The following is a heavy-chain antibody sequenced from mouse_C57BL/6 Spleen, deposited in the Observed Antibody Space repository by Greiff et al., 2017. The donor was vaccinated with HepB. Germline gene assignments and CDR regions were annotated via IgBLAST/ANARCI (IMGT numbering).Heavy chain of an antibody. CDR3: APYSNYGYYAMDY. Sequence: EVKLQQSGPELVKPGASVKISCKASGYTFTDYYMNWVKQSHGKSLEWIGDINPNNGGTSYNQKFKGKATLTVDKSSSTAYMELRSLTSEDSAVYYCAPYSNYGYYAMDYWGQGTSVTVSS. J-gene: IGHJ4*01. CDR2: INPNNGGT. V-gene: IGHV1-26*01. CDR1: GYTFTDYY. D-gene: IGHD2-5*01.